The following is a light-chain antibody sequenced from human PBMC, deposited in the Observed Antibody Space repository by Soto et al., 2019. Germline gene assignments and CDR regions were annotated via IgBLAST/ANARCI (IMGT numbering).Light chain of an antibody. J-gene: IGKJ3*01. CDR2: GAS. V-gene: IGKV3-20*01. CDR1: QSVSSSY. Sequence: EIVLTQSPGTLSLSPGERATLSCRASQSVSSSYLAWYQQKPGQAPRLLIYGASSRATGIPDRFSGSGSGTDFTLTISRLEPEDFAVYYCQQYGSQGGFTFGPGTKVDIK. CDR3: QQYGSQGGFT.